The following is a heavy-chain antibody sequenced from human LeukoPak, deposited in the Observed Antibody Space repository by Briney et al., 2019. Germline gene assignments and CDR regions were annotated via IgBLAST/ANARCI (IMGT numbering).Heavy chain of an antibody. CDR2: INPNSGGT. D-gene: IGHD3-3*01. CDR3: ARDFWSGYPINWFDP. J-gene: IGHJ5*02. CDR1: GYTFTGYY. V-gene: IGHV1-2*02. Sequence: ASVKVSCKASGYTFTGYYVHWVRQAPGQGLEWMGWINPNSGGTNYAQKFQGRVTMTRDTSISTAYMELSRLRSDDTAVYYCARDFWSGYPINWFDPWGQGTLVTVSS.